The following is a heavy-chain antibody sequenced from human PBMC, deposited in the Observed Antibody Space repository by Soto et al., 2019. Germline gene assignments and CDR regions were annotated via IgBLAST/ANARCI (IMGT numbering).Heavy chain of an antibody. Sequence: QVQLQESGPGLVKPSQTLSLTCTVSGGSISRGDYYWTWIRQHPDKGLEWIGYFYSSGTTYYNPSHKSRVTLSRDTTKNHFSMRLTYVTAADTAVYYCARDDSGAGGVEYWGQGTLVTVSS. V-gene: IGHV4-31*03. CDR1: GGSISRGDYY. CDR2: FYSSGTT. J-gene: IGHJ4*02. D-gene: IGHD4-17*01. CDR3: ARDDSGAGGVEY.